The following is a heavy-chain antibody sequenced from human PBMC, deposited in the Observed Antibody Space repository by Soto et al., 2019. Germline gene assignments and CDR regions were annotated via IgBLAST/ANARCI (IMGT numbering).Heavy chain of an antibody. J-gene: IGHJ4*02. D-gene: IGHD6-19*01. V-gene: IGHV2-5*02. CDR2: IYWDDDK. CDR3: VHNGRGSGWYYFDY. CDR1: GFSLSTSGVC. Sequence: QITLKESGPTLVKPTQTLTLTCTFSGFSLSTSGVCVGWIRQPPGKALEWLALIYWDDDKRYSPSLKSRLTITQDTSKNQVVLTMTNMDSVDTATYYCVHNGRGSGWYYFDYWGQGTLVTVSS.